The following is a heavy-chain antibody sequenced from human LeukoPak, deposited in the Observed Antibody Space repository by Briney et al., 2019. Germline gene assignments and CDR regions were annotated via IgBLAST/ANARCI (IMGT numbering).Heavy chain of an antibody. CDR3: ARNRYYYGSRNYGVPTWFDP. Sequence: SETLSLTCTVSGGSISSSSYYWGWIHQPPGKGLDWIGSIYYSGSTYYNPSLKSRVTISVDTSKNQISLKLSSVTAADTAVYYCARNRYYYGSRNYGVPTWFDPWGQGTLVTVSS. CDR2: IYYSGST. J-gene: IGHJ5*02. CDR1: GGSISSSSYY. V-gene: IGHV4-39*01. D-gene: IGHD3-10*01.